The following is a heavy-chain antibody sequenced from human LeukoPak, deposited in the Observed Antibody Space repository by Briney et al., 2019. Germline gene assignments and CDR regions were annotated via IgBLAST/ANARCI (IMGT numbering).Heavy chain of an antibody. CDR1: GYTFTSYD. D-gene: IGHD3-3*01. CDR2: MNPNSGNT. V-gene: IGHV1-8*01. Sequence: ASVKVSCKASGYTFTSYDINWVRQATGQGLEWMGWMNPNSGNTGYAQKFQGRVTMTRNTSISTAYMELSSLRSEDTAVYYCARGYGYDFWSCYYEWVCWGQGTLVTVSS. CDR3: ARGYGYDFWSCYYEWVC. J-gene: IGHJ4*02.